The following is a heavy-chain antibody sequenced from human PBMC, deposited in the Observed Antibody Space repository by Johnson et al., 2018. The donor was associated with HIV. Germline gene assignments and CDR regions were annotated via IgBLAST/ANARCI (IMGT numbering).Heavy chain of an antibody. CDR3: ARSKDCSVGTCPDAFDI. Sequence: QLVESGGGVVRPGGSLRLSCAASGFTFDDYGMSWVRQAPGKGLEWVSGISWNSGSIGYADSVQGRFTISRDNAKNSLYLQMNSLRAEDTAVYYCARSKDCSVGTCPDAFDIWGQGTLVMVSS. J-gene: IGHJ3*02. CDR2: ISWNSGSI. D-gene: IGHD2-15*01. CDR1: GFTFDDYG. V-gene: IGHV3-20*04.